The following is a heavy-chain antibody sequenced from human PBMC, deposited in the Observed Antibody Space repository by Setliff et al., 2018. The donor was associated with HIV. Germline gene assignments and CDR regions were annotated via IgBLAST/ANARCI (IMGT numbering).Heavy chain of an antibody. CDR3: ARREAYYDLWSGYYIY. Sequence: SETLSLTCTVSGGSISSSSYYWGWIRQPPGKGLEWIGSIYYSGSTYYNPSLKSRVTISVVTSKKQFSLKLSSVTAADTAVYYCARREAYYDLWSGYYIYWGQGTLVTVSS. CDR1: GGSISSSSYY. D-gene: IGHD3-3*01. V-gene: IGHV4-39*01. J-gene: IGHJ4*02. CDR2: IYYSGST.